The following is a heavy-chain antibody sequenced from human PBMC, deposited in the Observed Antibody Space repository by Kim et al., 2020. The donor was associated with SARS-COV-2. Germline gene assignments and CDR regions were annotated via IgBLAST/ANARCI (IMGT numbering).Heavy chain of an antibody. D-gene: IGHD5-18*01. CDR3: AKDPTRGYSYGHFDY. J-gene: IGHJ4*02. CDR1: GFTFSSYA. V-gene: IGHV3-23*01. Sequence: GGSLRLSCAASGFTFSSYAMSWVRQAPGKGLEWVSAISGSGGSTYYADSVKGRFTISRDNSKNTLYLQMNSLRAEDTAVYYCAKDPTRGYSYGHFDYWGQGTLVTVSS. CDR2: ISGSGGST.